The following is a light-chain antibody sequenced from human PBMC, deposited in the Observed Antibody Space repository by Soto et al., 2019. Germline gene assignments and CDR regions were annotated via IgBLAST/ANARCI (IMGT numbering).Light chain of an antibody. V-gene: IGKV3-11*01. J-gene: IGKJ4*01. Sequence: EVVLAQSPATRSLSPGERATLSCTASQSISTDLTWSQHKPGQAPRLLIYDASRRAPGIPARFSGSGSGTDFTLTISSLEPEDFAVYYCQQRRNWPPLTCGGGTKVEIK. CDR1: QSISTD. CDR2: DAS. CDR3: QQRRNWPPLT.